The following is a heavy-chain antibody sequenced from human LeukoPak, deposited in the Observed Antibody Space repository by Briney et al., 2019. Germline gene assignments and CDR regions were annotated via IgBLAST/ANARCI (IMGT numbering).Heavy chain of an antibody. D-gene: IGHD3-10*01. CDR1: GFTLSTYA. V-gene: IGHV3-30-3*01. J-gene: IGHJ6*02. Sequence: GRSLRLSCAASGFTLSTYAMHWVRQAPGKGLEWVAVISYDGSNKYYADSVKGRFTISRDNSKNTLYLQMNSLRAEDTAVYYCAKERGTMVWYYYYGMDVWGQGTTVTVSS. CDR3: AKERGTMVWYYYYGMDV. CDR2: ISYDGSNK.